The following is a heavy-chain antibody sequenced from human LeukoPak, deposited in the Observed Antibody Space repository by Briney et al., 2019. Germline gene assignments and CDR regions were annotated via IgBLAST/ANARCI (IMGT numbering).Heavy chain of an antibody. CDR1: GYTLTQLS. CDR2: FDPEDSET. D-gene: IGHD1-1*01. J-gene: IGHJ3*02. V-gene: IGHV1-24*01. Sequence: ASVKVSCKVSGYTLTQLSMHWVRQAPGKGLEWMGGFDPEDSETIYAQKFQGRVTMTRDTSTSTVYMELSSLRSEDTAVYYCARTQLTRGDAFDIWGQGTMVTVSS. CDR3: ARTQLTRGDAFDI.